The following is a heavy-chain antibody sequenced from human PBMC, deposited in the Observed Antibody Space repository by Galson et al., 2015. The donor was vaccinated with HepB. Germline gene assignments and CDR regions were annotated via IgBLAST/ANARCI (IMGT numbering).Heavy chain of an antibody. J-gene: IGHJ2*01. CDR1: GGTFSSYA. CDR3: ARGDYGSSSSFNWYFDL. D-gene: IGHD6-6*01. V-gene: IGHV1-69*06. Sequence: SVKVSCKASGGTFSSYAISWVRQAPGQGLEWMGGIIPIFGTANYAQKFQGRVTITADKSTSTAYMELSSLRSEDTAVYYCARGDYGSSSSFNWYFDLWGRGTLVTVSS. CDR2: IIPIFGTA.